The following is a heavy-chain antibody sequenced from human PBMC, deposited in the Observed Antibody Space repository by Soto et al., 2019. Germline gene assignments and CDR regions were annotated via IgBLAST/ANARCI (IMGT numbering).Heavy chain of an antibody. CDR2: INGGIGNT. V-gene: IGHV1-3*01. Sequence: GASVKVSCKASGGTFSSYAISWVRQAPGQRLEWMGWINGGIGNTYYSGHFQGRVTFTRDTSAGTVYMQLSSLTSEDTAVYYCARDDSGFSGSHYIDYFNYWGQGALVTVSS. CDR3: ARDDSGFSGSHYIDYFNY. D-gene: IGHD1-26*01. J-gene: IGHJ4*02. CDR1: GGTFSSYA.